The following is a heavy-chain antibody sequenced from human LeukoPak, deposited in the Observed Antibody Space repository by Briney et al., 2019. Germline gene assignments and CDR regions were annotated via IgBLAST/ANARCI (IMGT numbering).Heavy chain of an antibody. V-gene: IGHV4-34*01. CDR3: ARVWPPWRIAARMLPAFDY. J-gene: IGHJ4*02. CDR1: GGSFSGYY. D-gene: IGHD6-6*01. Sequence: PSETLSLTCAVYGGSFSGYYWSWIRQPPGKGLEWIGEINHSGSTNYNPSLKSRVTISVDTSKNQFSLKLSSVTAADTAVYYCARVWPPWRIAARMLPAFDYWGQGTLVTVSS. CDR2: INHSGST.